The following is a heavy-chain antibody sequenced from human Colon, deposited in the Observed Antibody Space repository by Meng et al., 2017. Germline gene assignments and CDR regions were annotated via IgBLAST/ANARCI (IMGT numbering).Heavy chain of an antibody. CDR3: ARVSSGRYLGY. V-gene: IGHV3-11*01. CDR2: ISSSGSSI. D-gene: IGHD6-19*01. J-gene: IGHJ4*02. CDR1: GFTFSDHY. Sequence: GESLKISCAASGFTFSDHYMSWIRQAPGKGLEWISFISSSGSSIYYTDSVKGRFTISRDNAKNSLYLQMNSLRAEDTAVYYCARVSSGRYLGYWGQGTLVTVSS.